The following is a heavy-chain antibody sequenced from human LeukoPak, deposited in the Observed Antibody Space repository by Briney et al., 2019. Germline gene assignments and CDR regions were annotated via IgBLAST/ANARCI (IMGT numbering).Heavy chain of an antibody. V-gene: IGHV4-4*07. J-gene: IGHJ6*03. CDR3: ARDGMVRGVINHYYYYMDV. Sequence: SETLSLTCTVSGGSISSYYWSWIRQPAGKGLEWIGRIYTSGSTNYNPSLKSRVTMSVGTSKNQFSLKLSSVTAADTAVYYCARDGMVRGVINHYYYYMDVWGKGTTVTISS. D-gene: IGHD3-10*01. CDR1: GGSISSYY. CDR2: IYTSGST.